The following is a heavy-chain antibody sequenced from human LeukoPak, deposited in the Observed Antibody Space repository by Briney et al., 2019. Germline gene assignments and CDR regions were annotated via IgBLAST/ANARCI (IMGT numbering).Heavy chain of an antibody. V-gene: IGHV1-69*04. Sequence: SVKVSCKASGGTFSSYAISWVRQAPGQGLEWMGRIIPILGIANYAQKFQGRVTITADKSTSTAYMELSSLRSEGTAVYYCATRGGITMIVPEFDYWGQGTLVTVSS. CDR2: IIPILGIA. CDR1: GGTFSSYA. CDR3: ATRGGITMIVPEFDY. D-gene: IGHD3-22*01. J-gene: IGHJ4*02.